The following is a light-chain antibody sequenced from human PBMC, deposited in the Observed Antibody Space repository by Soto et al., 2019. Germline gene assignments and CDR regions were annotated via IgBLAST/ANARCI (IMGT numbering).Light chain of an antibody. CDR2: DAS. CDR3: QQRSNWPWT. Sequence: EIVLTQSPATLSLSPGERATLSCRASQSVRNSLAWYHQKPGQAPRLLIYDASNRATGIPGRFSGSGSGTDFTLTISIIEPEDFAVYYCQQRSNWPWTFGQGTKVEIK. CDR1: QSVRNS. J-gene: IGKJ1*01. V-gene: IGKV3-11*01.